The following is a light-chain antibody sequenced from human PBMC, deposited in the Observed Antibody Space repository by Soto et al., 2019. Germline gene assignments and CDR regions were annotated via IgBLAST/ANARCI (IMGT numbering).Light chain of an antibody. CDR3: QQYGSSLVT. J-gene: IGKJ5*01. CDR2: GAS. V-gene: IGKV3-20*01. Sequence: EIVLTQSPGTLSLSPGERATLSCRASQSVNSNHLAWYQQRPGQAPRLLIYGASIRATGIPDRFRGSGSGTDFTLTISRLEPDDFTVFYCQQYGSSLVTFGQGTRVEVK. CDR1: QSVNSNH.